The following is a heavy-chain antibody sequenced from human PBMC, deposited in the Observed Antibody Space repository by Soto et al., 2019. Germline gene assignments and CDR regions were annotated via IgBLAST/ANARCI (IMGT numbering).Heavy chain of an antibody. CDR1: GFTFSSYG. CDR2: ISYDGSNK. CDR3: AKDWGTKSSGWPVRPHNWFDP. Sequence: QVQLVESGGGVVQPGRSLRLSCAASGFTFSSYGMHWVRQAPGKGLEWVAVISYDGSNKYYADSVKGRFTISRDNSKNTLYLQMNSLRAEDTAVYYCAKDWGTKSSGWPVRPHNWFDPWGQGTLVTVSS. J-gene: IGHJ5*02. D-gene: IGHD6-19*01. V-gene: IGHV3-30*18.